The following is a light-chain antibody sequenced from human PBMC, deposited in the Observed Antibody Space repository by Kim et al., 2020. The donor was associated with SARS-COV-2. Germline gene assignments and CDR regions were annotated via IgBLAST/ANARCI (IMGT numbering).Light chain of an antibody. Sequence: PGENATLTCSAIQTNNNKLVWYQQKPGQAPRLLIYYATTRATGVPAKFIGSGSETDFTLTISSLQSEDFAVYYCQQSNDWPPLTFGQGTKVDIK. J-gene: IGKJ1*01. CDR2: YAT. V-gene: IGKV3-15*01. CDR1: QTNNNK. CDR3: QQSNDWPPLT.